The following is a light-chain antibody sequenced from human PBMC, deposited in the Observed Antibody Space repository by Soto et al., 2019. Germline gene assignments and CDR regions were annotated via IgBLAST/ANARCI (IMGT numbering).Light chain of an antibody. Sequence: EIVMTQSPATLSVSPGDRATVSCRASQSITYNLAWYQHQPGQAPRLLIYGASTRATGIPDRFSGSGSGAEFTLTISNLQSEDFAIYYCQQYNNWPPYTFRQGTKLDIK. CDR3: QQYNNWPPYT. CDR1: QSITYN. V-gene: IGKV3-15*01. CDR2: GAS. J-gene: IGKJ2*01.